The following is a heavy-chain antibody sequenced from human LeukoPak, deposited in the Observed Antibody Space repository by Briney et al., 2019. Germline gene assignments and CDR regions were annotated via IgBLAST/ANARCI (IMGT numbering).Heavy chain of an antibody. Sequence: SETLSLTCSVSDGSMISYHWSWIRQPAGKGLEWIGRIYTTGSTDYNPSLMSRVTMSVDTSKNQVSLRLSSVTAADTAVYYCARDRSGSWRYFDYWGQGTLVTVSS. D-gene: IGHD1-26*01. V-gene: IGHV4-4*07. CDR1: DGSMISYH. J-gene: IGHJ4*02. CDR3: ARDRSGSWRYFDY. CDR2: IYTTGST.